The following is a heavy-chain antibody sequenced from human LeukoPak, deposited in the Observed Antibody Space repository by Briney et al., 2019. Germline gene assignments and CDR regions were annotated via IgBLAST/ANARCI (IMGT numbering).Heavy chain of an antibody. D-gene: IGHD3-22*01. J-gene: IGHJ1*01. CDR2: ISSSSSYI. CDR1: GFTFSSYS. CDR3: ARAPSEVGGYYPEYFRH. V-gene: IGHV3-21*01. Sequence: GGSLRLSCAASGFTFSSYSMNWVRQAPGKGLEWVSSISSSSSYIYYADSVKGRFTISRDNAKNSLYLQMNSLRAEDTGAYYCARAPSEVGGYYPEYFRHWGQGTLVTVSS.